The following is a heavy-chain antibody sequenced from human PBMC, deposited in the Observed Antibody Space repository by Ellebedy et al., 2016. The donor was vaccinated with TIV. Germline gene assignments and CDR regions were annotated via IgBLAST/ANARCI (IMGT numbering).Heavy chain of an antibody. V-gene: IGHV1-69*13. Sequence: SVKVSXXASGYTFTSYAMHWVRQAPGQRLEWMGGIIPIFGTANYAQKFQGRVTITADESTSTAYMELSSLRSEDTAVYYCASRFESGYDLAFEDYYYYGMDVWGQGTTVTVSS. J-gene: IGHJ6*02. CDR3: ASRFESGYDLAFEDYYYYGMDV. D-gene: IGHD5-12*01. CDR1: GYTFTSYA. CDR2: IIPIFGTA.